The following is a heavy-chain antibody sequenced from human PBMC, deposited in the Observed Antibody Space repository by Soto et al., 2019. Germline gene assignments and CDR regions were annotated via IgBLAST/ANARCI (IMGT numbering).Heavy chain of an antibody. V-gene: IGHV3-30*18. J-gene: IGHJ6*02. CDR1: GFTFSSYG. CDR3: AKDRRPNYYYGMDV. CDR2: ISYDGSNK. Sequence: QVQLVESGGGVVQPGRSLRLSCAASGFTFSSYGMHWVRQAPGKGLEWVAVISYDGSNKYYADSVKGRFTISRDNSKNTQYLQMNILRAEDTAVYYCAKDRRPNYYYGMDVWGQGTTVTVSS. D-gene: IGHD6-25*01.